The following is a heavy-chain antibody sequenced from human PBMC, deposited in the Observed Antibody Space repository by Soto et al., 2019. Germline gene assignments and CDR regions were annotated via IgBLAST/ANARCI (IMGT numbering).Heavy chain of an antibody. CDR1: GFTFSSYA. CDR3: AKGGFFAVAGYFDY. CDR2: ISGSGGST. D-gene: IGHD6-19*01. J-gene: IGHJ4*02. Sequence: GGSLRLSCAASGFTFSSYAMSWVRQAPGEGLEWVSAISGSGGSTYYADSVKGRFTISRDNSKNTLYLQMNSLRAEDTAVYYCAKGGFFAVAGYFDYWGQGTLVTVSS. V-gene: IGHV3-23*01.